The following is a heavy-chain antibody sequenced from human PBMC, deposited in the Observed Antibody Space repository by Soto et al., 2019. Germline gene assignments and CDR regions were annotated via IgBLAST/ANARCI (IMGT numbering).Heavy chain of an antibody. CDR2: IYYNGFT. CDR3: ARGIYFYYFYY. CDR1: GGSISSDY. V-gene: IGHV4-59*01. J-gene: IGHJ4*01. D-gene: IGHD3-3*01. Sequence: SETLSLTCTVSGGSISSDYCSWIRQPPEKRLEWIGFIYYNGFTTYSPSLKSRVTISIDTSKNQSSLKLASVTAADTAVYFCARGIYFYYFYYWGQGTLVTVSS.